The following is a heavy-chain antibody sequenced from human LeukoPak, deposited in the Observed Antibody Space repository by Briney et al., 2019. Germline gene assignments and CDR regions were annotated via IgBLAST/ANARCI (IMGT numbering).Heavy chain of an antibody. D-gene: IGHD6-6*01. CDR1: GGSISTYY. Sequence: SETLSPTCTVSGGSISTYYWSWIRRPPGKGLEWIAYIHASGPTNYNPSLKSRITISVDTSKTQFSLKLSSVTAADTAVYYCARHDAGIAARPFDNWGQGTLVTVSS. J-gene: IGHJ4*02. CDR2: IHASGPT. V-gene: IGHV4-4*09. CDR3: ARHDAGIAARPFDN.